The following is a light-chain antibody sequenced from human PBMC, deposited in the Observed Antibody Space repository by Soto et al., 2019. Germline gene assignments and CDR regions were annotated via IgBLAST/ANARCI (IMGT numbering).Light chain of an antibody. V-gene: IGKV3-20*01. J-gene: IGKJ1*01. Sequence: EIVLTQSPGSLSLSPGQRATLSCRASQSVDTTFFAWYQKKPGQAPRLLIYGASKWATGIPDRFSGSGSGTDVTLIISRLEPEDFAVYYCQQYMSSVTFGQGTKVEIK. CDR3: QQYMSSVT. CDR2: GAS. CDR1: QSVDTTF.